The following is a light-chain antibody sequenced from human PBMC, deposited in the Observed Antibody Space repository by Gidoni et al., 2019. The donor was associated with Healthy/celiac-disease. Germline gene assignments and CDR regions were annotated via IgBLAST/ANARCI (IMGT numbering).Light chain of an antibody. CDR2: AAS. CDR3: QQSYSTWT. V-gene: IGKV1-39*01. CDR1: QSISSY. Sequence: DIQMTQSPSSLSASVGDRVTITCRASQSISSYLTWYQQKPGKAPKLLIYAASSLQSGVPSGFSGSGSGTDFTLTIRSLQPEDFATYYCQQSYSTWTFGQGTKVEIK. J-gene: IGKJ1*01.